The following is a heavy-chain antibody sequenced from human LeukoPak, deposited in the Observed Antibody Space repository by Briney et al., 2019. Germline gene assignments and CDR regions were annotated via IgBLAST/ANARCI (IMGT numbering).Heavy chain of an antibody. CDR3: AKDTVGLTLGGMDV. D-gene: IGHD3-9*01. J-gene: IGHJ6*04. Sequence: GRSLILSCAASGFTFVDYAMLWALQPPLKGLVRASGITCNSGSIRYADSVKGRFTTSTDNAKNSLYLQINSLRAEDMALYYCAKDTVGLTLGGMDVWGKGTTVTVSS. CDR1: GFTFVDYA. V-gene: IGHV3-9*03. CDR2: ITCNSGSI.